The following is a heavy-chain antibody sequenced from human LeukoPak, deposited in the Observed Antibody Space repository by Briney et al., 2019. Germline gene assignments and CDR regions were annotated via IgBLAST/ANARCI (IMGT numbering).Heavy chain of an antibody. Sequence: PGGSLRLSCAASGFSFSDCAMSWVRQAPGRGLEWVSSISGSAGSTYYADSMKGRFTISRDNPKNTLHLEMNSLRAEDTAIYYCAKGGSVGTTTYFGYWGQGTLVTVSS. D-gene: IGHD1/OR15-1a*01. CDR3: AKGGSVGTTTYFGY. CDR1: GFSFSDCA. V-gene: IGHV3-23*01. CDR2: ISGSAGST. J-gene: IGHJ4*02.